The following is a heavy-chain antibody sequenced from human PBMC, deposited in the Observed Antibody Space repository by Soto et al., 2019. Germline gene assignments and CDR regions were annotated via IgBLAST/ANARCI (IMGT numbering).Heavy chain of an antibody. J-gene: IGHJ4*02. V-gene: IGHV3-30*18. CDR1: GFTFSSYV. CDR2: VSYDEITK. Sequence: PGGSLRLSCAASGFTFSSYVMHWVRQAPGKGLEWVAVVSYDEITKYYADSVKGRFTISRDNSKNTVYLQMNSLRTEDTAVYYCAKPLGLLRRAMAEGSVCWGQGAMVTVSS. CDR3: AKPLGLLRRAMAEGSVC. D-gene: IGHD5-18*01.